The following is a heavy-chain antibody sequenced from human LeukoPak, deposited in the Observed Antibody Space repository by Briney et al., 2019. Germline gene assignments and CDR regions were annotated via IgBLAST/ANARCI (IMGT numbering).Heavy chain of an antibody. D-gene: IGHD5-18*01. V-gene: IGHV3-7*01. Sequence: GGSLRLSGAASGFTFSSYWMSWVRQAPGKGLEWVANIKQDGSEKYYVDSVKGRFTISRDNAKNSLYLQMNSLRAEDTAVYYCARVTPWIQLWYPPSYYFDYWGQGTLVTVSS. CDR2: IKQDGSEK. CDR1: GFTFSSYW. J-gene: IGHJ4*02. CDR3: ARVTPWIQLWYPPSYYFDY.